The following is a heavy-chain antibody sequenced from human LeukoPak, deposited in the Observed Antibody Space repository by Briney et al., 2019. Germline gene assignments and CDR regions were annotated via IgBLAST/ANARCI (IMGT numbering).Heavy chain of an antibody. CDR1: GFTFGDYA. V-gene: IGHV3-49*04. Sequence: GRSLRLSCTASGFTFGDYAMSWVRQAPGKGLEWVGFIRSKAYGGTTEYAASVKGRFTISRDDSKSIAYLQMNSLKTEDTAVYYCLMGRGAFDIWGQGTMVTVSS. CDR3: LMGRGAFDI. CDR2: IRSKAYGGTT. D-gene: IGHD5-24*01. J-gene: IGHJ3*02.